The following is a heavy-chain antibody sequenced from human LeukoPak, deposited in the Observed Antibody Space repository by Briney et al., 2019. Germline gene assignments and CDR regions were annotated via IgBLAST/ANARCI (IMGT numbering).Heavy chain of an antibody. CDR2: IIPIFGTA. D-gene: IGHD5-18*01. Sequence: SVNVSCTASGGTFSSYAISWVRQAPGQGLEWMGGIIPIFGTANYAQKFQGRVTITADESTSTAYMELSSLRSEDTAVYYCARMVQLWLAQYYYGMDVWGQGTTVTVSS. V-gene: IGHV1-69*01. CDR3: ARMVQLWLAQYYYGMDV. J-gene: IGHJ6*02. CDR1: GGTFSSYA.